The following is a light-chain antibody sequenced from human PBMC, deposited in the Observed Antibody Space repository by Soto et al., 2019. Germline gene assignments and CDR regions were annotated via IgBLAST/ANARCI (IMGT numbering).Light chain of an antibody. V-gene: IGLV2-14*01. CDR1: SSDVGGYNY. J-gene: IGLJ1*01. Sequence: QSALTQPASVSGSPGQSITISCTGTSSDVGGYNYVSWYQQHPGKAPKLIIYEVSNRPSGVSNRFSGSKSGNTASLTISGLQAEDEAYYYCSSYTSSTTYVFGTGTKVTVL. CDR3: SSYTSSTTYV. CDR2: EVS.